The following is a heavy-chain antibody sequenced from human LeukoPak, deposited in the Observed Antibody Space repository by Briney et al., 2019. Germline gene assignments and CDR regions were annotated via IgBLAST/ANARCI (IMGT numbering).Heavy chain of an antibody. Sequence: GRSLRLSCAASGFTFDDYAMHWVRQAPGKGLEWVSGISWNSGSIGCADSVKGRFTIPRDNAKNSLYLQMNSLRAEDTALYYCAKDSRGAEYFQHWGQGTLVTVSS. V-gene: IGHV3-9*01. CDR2: ISWNSGSI. D-gene: IGHD3-10*01. CDR3: AKDSRGAEYFQH. J-gene: IGHJ1*01. CDR1: GFTFDDYA.